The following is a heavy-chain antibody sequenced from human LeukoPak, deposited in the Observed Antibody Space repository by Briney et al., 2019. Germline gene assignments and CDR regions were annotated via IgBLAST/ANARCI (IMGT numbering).Heavy chain of an antibody. CDR3: ARRDIVLMVYPDY. Sequence: PGGSLRLSCAASGFTFSSYSMNWVRQAPRKGQEWVSTISSSSSYIYYADSVKGRFTISRDNAKNSLYLQMNSLRAEDTAVYYCARRDIVLMVYPDYWGQGTLVTVSS. CDR1: GFTFSSYS. CDR2: ISSSSSYI. D-gene: IGHD2-8*01. V-gene: IGHV3-21*01. J-gene: IGHJ4*02.